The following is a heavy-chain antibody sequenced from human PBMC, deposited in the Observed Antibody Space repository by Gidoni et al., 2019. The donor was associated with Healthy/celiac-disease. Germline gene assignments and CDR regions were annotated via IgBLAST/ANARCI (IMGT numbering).Heavy chain of an antibody. Sequence: QVQLQQWGAGLLKPSETLSLTCADYGGSFSGYYWSWIRQPPGKGLEWIGEINHSGSTNSNPSLKSRVTISVDTSKTQFSLQLSSVTAADTAVYYCARGARGYYYYYGMDVWGQGTTVTVSS. CDR1: GGSFSGYY. V-gene: IGHV4-34*01. CDR3: ARGARGYYYYYGMDV. J-gene: IGHJ6*02. CDR2: INHSGST.